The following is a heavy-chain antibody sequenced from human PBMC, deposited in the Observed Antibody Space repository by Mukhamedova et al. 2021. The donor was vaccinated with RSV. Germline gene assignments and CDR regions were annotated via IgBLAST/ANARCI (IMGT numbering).Heavy chain of an antibody. D-gene: IGHD6-19*01. CDR2: YMGST. CDR3: ARDSSGWGFDY. V-gene: IGHV4-59*01. J-gene: IGHJ4*02. Sequence: YMGSTNYNPSLKSRVTISVDTSKNQFSLKLSSVTAADTAMYYCARDSSGWGFDYWGQGTLVTVSS.